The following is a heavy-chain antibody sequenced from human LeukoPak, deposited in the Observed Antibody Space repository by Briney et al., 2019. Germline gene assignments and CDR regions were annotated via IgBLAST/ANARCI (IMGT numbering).Heavy chain of an antibody. Sequence: KPSETLSLTCAVYGESLSKYYWTWIRQSPGKGLEWIGEINHRGSTNLSPSLKSRVTLSVDTSKHQFSLKLSSMTAADAAVYYCASSVGSTDYWGQGTLVTVSS. D-gene: IGHD1-26*01. J-gene: IGHJ4*02. CDR2: INHRGST. CDR3: ASSVGSTDY. V-gene: IGHV4-34*01. CDR1: GESLSKYY.